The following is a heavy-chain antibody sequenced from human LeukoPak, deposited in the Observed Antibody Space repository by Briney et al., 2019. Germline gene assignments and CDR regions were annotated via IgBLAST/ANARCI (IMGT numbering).Heavy chain of an antibody. CDR3: ARARDYYDSSGRRDAFDI. J-gene: IGHJ3*02. Sequence: SETLSLTCTVSGGSISSGAYYWSWIRQHPGKGLEWIGYIYHSGSTYYNPPLKSRLTISVEMSKNQLALKLSSVTAADTAVYYCARARDYYDSSGRRDAFDIWGQGTMVTVSS. CDR2: IYHSGST. CDR1: GGSISSGAYY. D-gene: IGHD3-22*01. V-gene: IGHV4-31*03.